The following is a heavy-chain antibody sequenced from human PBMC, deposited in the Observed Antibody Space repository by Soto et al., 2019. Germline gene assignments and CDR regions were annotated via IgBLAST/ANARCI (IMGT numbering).Heavy chain of an antibody. D-gene: IGHD2-15*01. CDR2: INPSGGST. J-gene: IGHJ5*02. CDR1: GYTFTSYY. Sequence: ASVKVSCKASGYTFTSYYMHWVRQAPGQGLEWMGIINPSGGSTSYAQKFQGRVTMTRDTSTSTVYMELSSLRSEDTAVYYCASGSGGCSGGSCYSGWFDPWGQGTLVTVSS. CDR3: ASGSGGCSGGSCYSGWFDP. V-gene: IGHV1-46*01.